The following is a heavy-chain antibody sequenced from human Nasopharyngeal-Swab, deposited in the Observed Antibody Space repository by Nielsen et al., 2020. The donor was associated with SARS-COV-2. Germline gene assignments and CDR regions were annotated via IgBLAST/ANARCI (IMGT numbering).Heavy chain of an antibody. D-gene: IGHD1-20*01. V-gene: IGHV3-11*04. CDR2: ISSSGSTV. CDR3: ARTRYNWNDETLDY. J-gene: IGHJ4*02. CDR1: GYLFSDNC. Sequence: GESLKISCVDSGYLFSDNCMSWIRQAPGKGLEWVAYISSSGSTVHYADSVKGRFTISRDNARNSLFLQLDSLRAEDTAVYFCARTRYNWNDETLDYWGPGTLVTVSS.